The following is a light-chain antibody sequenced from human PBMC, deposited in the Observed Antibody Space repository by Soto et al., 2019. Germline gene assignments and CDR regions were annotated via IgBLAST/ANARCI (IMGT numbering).Light chain of an antibody. CDR3: SSYSGTNSHYV. Sequence: QSVLTQPPSASGSFGQSVTISCTGTSSDVGGYNYVSWYQQHPGKAPKLMIYEVSERPSGVPDRFSGSKSGNMASLTVSGLQADDVSDYSCSSYSGTNSHYVFGTGTNLTVL. V-gene: IGLV2-8*01. CDR1: SSDVGGYNY. CDR2: EVS. J-gene: IGLJ1*01.